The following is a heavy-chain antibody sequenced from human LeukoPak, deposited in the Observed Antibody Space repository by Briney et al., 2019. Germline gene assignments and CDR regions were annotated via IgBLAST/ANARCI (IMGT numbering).Heavy chain of an antibody. V-gene: IGHV3-23*01. CDR2: ISDSGGST. D-gene: IGHD3/OR15-3a*01. CDR1: GITLSNYG. CDR3: AKRGVVIRVFLVGFHKEAYYFES. J-gene: IGHJ4*02. Sequence: GGSLRLSCAVSGITLSNYGMSWVRQAPGKGLEWVAGISDSGGSTKYADSVKGRFTISRDNPKNTLFLQMNSLRADDTAVYFCAKRGVVIRVFLVGFHKEAYYFESWGQGALVTVSS.